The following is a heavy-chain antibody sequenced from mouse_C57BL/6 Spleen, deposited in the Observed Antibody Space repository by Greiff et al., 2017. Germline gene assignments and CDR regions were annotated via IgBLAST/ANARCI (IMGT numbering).Heavy chain of an antibody. D-gene: IGHD1-1*01. Sequence: QVQLQQPGAELVKPGASVKLSCKASGYTFTSSWLHWVKQRHGPGLEWIGMIHPNSGSTKYNEKCKSKATLTVDKSSSTAYMQLSSLTSEDSAVYYCARPPYYYGPCCYYFDYWGQGTTLTVSS. CDR1: GYTFTSSW. V-gene: IGHV1-64*01. CDR2: IHPNSGST. J-gene: IGHJ2*01. CDR3: ARPPYYYGPCCYYFDY.